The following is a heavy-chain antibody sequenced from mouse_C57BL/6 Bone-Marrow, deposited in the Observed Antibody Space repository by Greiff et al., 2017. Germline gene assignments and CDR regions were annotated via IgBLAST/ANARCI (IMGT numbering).Heavy chain of an antibody. CDR2: ISTYYGDA. Sequence: VQLQQSGPELVRPGVSVKISCKGSGYTLTDYAMHWVKQSHAKSLEWIGVISTYYGDASYNQKFKDKATMTVDKSSSTAYMELARLTSEDSAVYYCASPIYPSFYWGQGTLVTVSA. J-gene: IGHJ3*01. CDR3: ASPIYPSFY. CDR1: GYTLTDYA. D-gene: IGHD2-1*01. V-gene: IGHV1-67*01.